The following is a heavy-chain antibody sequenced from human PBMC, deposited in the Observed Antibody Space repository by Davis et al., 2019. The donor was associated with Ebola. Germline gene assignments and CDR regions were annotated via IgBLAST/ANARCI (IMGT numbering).Heavy chain of an antibody. D-gene: IGHD1-26*01. Sequence: PGGSLRLSCAASGFTFSSYAMHWVRQAPGKGLEYVSAISSNGGSTYYANSVKGRFTISRDNSKNTLYLQMGSLRAEDMAVYYCARASEPGGAFDIWGQGTMVTVSS. J-gene: IGHJ3*02. CDR2: ISSNGGST. CDR3: ARASEPGGAFDI. V-gene: IGHV3-64*01. CDR1: GFTFSSYA.